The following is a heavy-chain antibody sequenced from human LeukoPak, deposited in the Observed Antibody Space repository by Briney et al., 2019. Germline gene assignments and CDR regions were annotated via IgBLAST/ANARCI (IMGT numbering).Heavy chain of an antibody. CDR3: ARRHTSGWYSWFDP. CDR2: MNPDSGNT. Sequence: ASVKVSCKASGYTFTKYDINWVRQATGQGLEWMGWMNPDSGNTYYALKFQGRVTITSNTSISTAYLELSSLRSEDTAVYYCARRHTSGWYSWFDPWGQGTQVTVSS. CDR1: GYTFTKYD. V-gene: IGHV1-8*03. D-gene: IGHD6-19*01. J-gene: IGHJ5*02.